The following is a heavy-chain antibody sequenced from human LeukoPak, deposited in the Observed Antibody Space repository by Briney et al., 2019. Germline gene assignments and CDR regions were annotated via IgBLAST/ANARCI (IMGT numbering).Heavy chain of an antibody. V-gene: IGHV1-69*06. J-gene: IGHJ6*03. CDR1: GGTFSSYA. Sequence: SVKVSCKASGGTFSSYAISWVRQAPGQGLEWMGGIIPIFGTANYAQKFQGRVTITADKSTSTAYMELSSLRSEDTAVYYCARGGYSYGSPIYYYYYMDVWGKGTTVTVSS. D-gene: IGHD5-18*01. CDR3: ARGGYSYGSPIYYYYYMDV. CDR2: IIPIFGTA.